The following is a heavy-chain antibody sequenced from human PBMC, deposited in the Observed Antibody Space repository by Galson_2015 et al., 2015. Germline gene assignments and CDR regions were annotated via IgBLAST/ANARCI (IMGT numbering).Heavy chain of an antibody. D-gene: IGHD5-24*01. Sequence: LRLFCGAAGVSACSNYWSWVRRAPGGGVVWGSVIYSGGSAYYADSVKGLFTFARDNYKNTLYLQMKSMRAEATALYSCARAWMATKTYDYWGQGTLVTVSS. CDR1: GVSACSNY. CDR2: IYSGGSA. V-gene: IGHV3-53*01. J-gene: IGHJ4*02. CDR3: ARAWMATKTYDY.